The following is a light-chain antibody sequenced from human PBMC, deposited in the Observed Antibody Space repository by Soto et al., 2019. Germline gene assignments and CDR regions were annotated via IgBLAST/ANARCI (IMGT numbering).Light chain of an antibody. CDR1: QSVASSC. CDR2: TTS. CDR3: QQCGGSPLFS. Sequence: EIVLTQSPGTLSSSPGERATLSCTAIQSVASSCLAWYQRKPGQAPRLLIHTTSIRATDIPDRFSGSGSGTDFTLTISRLEPEDSAVYYCQQCGGSPLFSFGPGTKVDIK. J-gene: IGKJ3*01. V-gene: IGKV3-20*01.